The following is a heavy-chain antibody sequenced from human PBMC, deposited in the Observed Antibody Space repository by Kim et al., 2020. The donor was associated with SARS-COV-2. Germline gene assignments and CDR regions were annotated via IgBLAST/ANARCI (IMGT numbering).Heavy chain of an antibody. D-gene: IGHD1-1*01. J-gene: IGHJ6*02. CDR1: GGSISSGGYY. CDR3: ARDPLENPDPLAYYYYSVMDV. V-gene: IGHV4-31*03. CDR2: IYYSGSN. Sequence: SETLSLTCTVSGGSISSGGYYWSRTRQHPGKGLEWFGYIYYSGSNYYNPSLKSRVTISVDTSKNQFSLKPSSVTAADTAVYYCARDPLENPDPLAYYYYSVMDVWGRRPTVPLSS.